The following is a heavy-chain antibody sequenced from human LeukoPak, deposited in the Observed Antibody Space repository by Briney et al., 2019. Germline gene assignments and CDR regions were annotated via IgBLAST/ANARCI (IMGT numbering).Heavy chain of an antibody. CDR1: GFTFSSYW. CDR2: INQDGSEK. D-gene: IGHD3-22*01. V-gene: IGHV3-7*01. J-gene: IGHJ4*02. CDR3: ARDNYYDSSGYLEY. Sequence: GGSLRPSCAASGFTFSSYWMSWVRQAPGKGLEWVANINQDGSEKYYVDSVKGRFTISRDNAKNSLYLQMNSLRAEDTAVYYCARDNYYDSSGYLEYWGQGTLVTVSS.